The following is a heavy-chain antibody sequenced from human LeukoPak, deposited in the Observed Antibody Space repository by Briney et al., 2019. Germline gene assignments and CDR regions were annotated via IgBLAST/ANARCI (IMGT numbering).Heavy chain of an antibody. V-gene: IGHV3-30-3*01. CDR1: GFTLSSYA. J-gene: IGHJ4*02. Sequence: PGGSLRLSCAASGFTLSSYAMHWVRQAPGKGLEWVAVISYDGSNKYYADSVKGRFTISRDNSKNTLYLQMNSLRAEDTAVYYCARDVTPRYWGQGTLVTVSS. CDR3: ARDVTPRY. CDR2: ISYDGSNK.